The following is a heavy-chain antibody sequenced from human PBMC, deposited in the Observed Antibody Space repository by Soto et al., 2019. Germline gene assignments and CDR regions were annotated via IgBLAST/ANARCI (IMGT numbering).Heavy chain of an antibody. CDR3: ARTLGQLSDYYYGMDT. V-gene: IGHV3-30-3*01. Sequence: QVQLVESGGGVVQPGRSLTLSCAASGFTFRNYAMHWVRQAPGKGLEWVATISYDGDNKYYTDSVKGPFTISRDNSKNTLDVQMNSLRSEDTAVYYCARTLGQLSDYYYGMDTWAAGTTVTVS. CDR2: ISYDGDNK. CDR1: GFTFRNYA. J-gene: IGHJ6*02. D-gene: IGHD3-16*01.